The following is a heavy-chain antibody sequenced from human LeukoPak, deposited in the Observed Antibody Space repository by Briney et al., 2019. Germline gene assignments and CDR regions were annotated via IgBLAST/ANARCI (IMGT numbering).Heavy chain of an antibody. V-gene: IGHV4-39*01. Sequence: SETLSLTCTVSGGSISSSGYYWGWIRQPPGKGLECIGSIHYSGTTYDNPSLKSRVTLSVDTSKNQFSLKLSSVTAADTAVYYCARHIGDTAMAFDYWGQGTLVTVSS. D-gene: IGHD5-18*01. CDR3: ARHIGDTAMAFDY. CDR2: IHYSGTT. J-gene: IGHJ4*02. CDR1: GGSISSSGYY.